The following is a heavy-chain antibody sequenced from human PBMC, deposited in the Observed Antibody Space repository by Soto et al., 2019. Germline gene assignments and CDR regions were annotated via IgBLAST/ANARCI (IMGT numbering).Heavy chain of an antibody. J-gene: IGHJ4*02. D-gene: IGHD2-8*02. V-gene: IGHV4-31*03. CDR3: ARDKITGLFDY. CDR2: IYYSGST. Sequence: PSETLSLTCTVSGGSISSGNYYWSWIRQHPGKGLEWIGYIYYSGSTSYNPSLKSRVTISVDTSKNQFSLKLTSVTAADTAVYYCARDKITGLFDYWGQGTLVTVSS. CDR1: GGSISSGNYY.